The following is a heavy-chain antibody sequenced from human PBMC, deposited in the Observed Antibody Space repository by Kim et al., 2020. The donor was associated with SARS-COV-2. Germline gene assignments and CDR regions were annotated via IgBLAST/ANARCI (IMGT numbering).Heavy chain of an antibody. CDR1: GYTFTHNY. Sequence: ASVKVSCKSSGYTFTHNYIHWVRQAPGQGLEWMGWIDPDSGGTKNAQVFQDRITMTSVTSIRTAYMDLTRLTSDDTAIYYCARSLGHCNDGGCYSWGQGTLVTVS. CDR2: IDPDSGGT. D-gene: IGHD2-15*01. V-gene: IGHV1-2*02. J-gene: IGHJ4*02. CDR3: ARSLGHCNDGGCYS.